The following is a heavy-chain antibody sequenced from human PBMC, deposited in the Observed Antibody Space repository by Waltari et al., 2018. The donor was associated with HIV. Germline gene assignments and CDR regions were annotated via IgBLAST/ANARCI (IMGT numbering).Heavy chain of an antibody. D-gene: IGHD5-12*01. CDR1: GFSLSTSGMC. Sequence: QVTLRESGPALVQPTETLTVTCTFSGFSLSTSGMCVRWILQPPGKALEGLARIDWDDDKYYSTSLKTRLTISKDTSKNQVVLTMTNMDPVDTATYYCARSFDIMGGGHNWFDPWGQGTLVTVSS. CDR3: ARSFDIMGGGHNWFDP. V-gene: IGHV2-70*13. CDR2: IDWDDDK. J-gene: IGHJ5*02.